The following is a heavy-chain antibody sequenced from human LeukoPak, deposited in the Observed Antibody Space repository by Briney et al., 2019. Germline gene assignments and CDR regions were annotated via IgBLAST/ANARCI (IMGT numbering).Heavy chain of an antibody. CDR2: IKQDGSEK. Sequence: GGSLRLSCEASGFDFSNYWMSWVRQTQGNGLEWVANIKQDGSEKYYVDSVKGRFTISRDNAKNSLYLQMNSLRAEDTAVYYCARLPAYYDFWSGYSHYYYYMDVWGKGTTVTVSS. V-gene: IGHV3-7*01. CDR3: ARLPAYYDFWSGYSHYYYYMDV. D-gene: IGHD3-3*01. J-gene: IGHJ6*03. CDR1: GFDFSNYW.